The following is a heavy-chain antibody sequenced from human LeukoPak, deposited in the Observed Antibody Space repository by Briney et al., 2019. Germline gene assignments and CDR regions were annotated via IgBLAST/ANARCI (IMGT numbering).Heavy chain of an antibody. CDR3: ARRGSGSGYYY. J-gene: IGHJ4*02. D-gene: IGHD3-10*01. Sequence: GGSLRLSCAASGFTVSGNYMSWVRQAPGKGLEWVSVIYSGGSTYYADSVKDRFTISRDNSKNTMYLQMNSMRAEDTAVYYCARRGSGSGYYYWGQGTLVTVSS. CDR2: IYSGGST. CDR1: GFTVSGNY. V-gene: IGHV3-66*04.